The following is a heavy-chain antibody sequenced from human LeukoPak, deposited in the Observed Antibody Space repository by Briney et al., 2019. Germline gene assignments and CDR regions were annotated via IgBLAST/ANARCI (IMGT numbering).Heavy chain of an antibody. CDR1: GYSFTSYW. V-gene: IGHV5-51*01. CDR3: ARQSHYCSGGTCYSYYFDY. Sequence: GESLKISCKGSGYSFTSYWIAWVRQMPGKGLECMGILYPGDSDTKYSPSFQGQVTLSSDKSISTAYLQWSSLKASDTAMYYCARQSHYCSGGTCYSYYFDYWGQGTLVTVSS. CDR2: LYPGDSDT. J-gene: IGHJ4*02. D-gene: IGHD2-15*01.